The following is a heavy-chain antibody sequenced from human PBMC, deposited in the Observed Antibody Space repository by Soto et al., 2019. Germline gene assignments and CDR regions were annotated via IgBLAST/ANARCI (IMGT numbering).Heavy chain of an antibody. J-gene: IGHJ5*02. D-gene: IGHD3-22*01. CDR2: VDASGNT. Sequence: QVQLQESGPGLVKASETLSLSCTVSGHSISADYWRWIRQPAGNRLAWIGRVDASGNTNYNPSLKSRVTMSVDTSKNQFFLKVRSVTAADTAMYFCARDVGGSVVPHWFDPWGQGALVTVSS. CDR3: ARDVGGSVVPHWFDP. CDR1: GHSISADY. V-gene: IGHV4-4*07.